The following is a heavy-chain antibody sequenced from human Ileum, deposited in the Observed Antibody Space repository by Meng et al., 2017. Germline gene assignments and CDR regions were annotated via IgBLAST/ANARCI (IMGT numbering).Heavy chain of an antibody. CDR2: IKRGGNT. V-gene: IGHV4-34*01. J-gene: IGHJ4*02. CDR3: ARAWSSSWSFLDF. CDR1: GGSFSGYY. Sequence: QWGAGLLKPSQTLSLTCAVSGGSFSGYYWTWIRQSPGKRLEWIGEIKRGGNTNYNPSLKSRITMSVDTSKNQFFLNLTSVTPADTAVYYCARAWSSSWSFLDFWGQGGLVTVSS. D-gene: IGHD6-13*01.